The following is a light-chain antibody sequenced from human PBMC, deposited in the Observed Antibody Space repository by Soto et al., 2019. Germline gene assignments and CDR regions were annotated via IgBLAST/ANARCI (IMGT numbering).Light chain of an antibody. V-gene: IGLV1-44*01. CDR2: NND. Sequence: QSVLTQPPSASGTPGQRVTISCSGSSSSFGSNTVNWYQQFPGTAPKLLIYNNDQRPSGVPDRFSGSKSGTSASLAISGLQSEDEADYYCAAWDDSLNGVVFGGGTKLTVL. CDR1: SSSFGSNT. CDR3: AAWDDSLNGVV. J-gene: IGLJ3*02.